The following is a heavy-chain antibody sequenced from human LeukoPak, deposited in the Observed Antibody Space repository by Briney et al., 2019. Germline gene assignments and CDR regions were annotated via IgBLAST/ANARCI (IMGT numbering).Heavy chain of an antibody. CDR1: GDSISYNNW. J-gene: IGHJ6*03. CDR2: VFHSGST. D-gene: IGHD3-10*01. Sequence: ASETLSLTCAVSGDSISYNNWWSWVRQPPGKGLEWIGKVFHSGSTTYNPSLKSRVIMSVDKSKNQFSLNLTSVTAADTAVYYCTRVAFSMIRGAPFAYNYMDVWGKGTTVTVSS. CDR3: TRVAFSMIRGAPFAYNYMDV. V-gene: IGHV4-4*02.